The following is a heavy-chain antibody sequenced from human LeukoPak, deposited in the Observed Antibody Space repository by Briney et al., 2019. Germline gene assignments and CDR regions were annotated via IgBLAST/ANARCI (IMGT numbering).Heavy chain of an antibody. Sequence: SETLSLTCTVSGGSLSSGGYYWSWIRQPPGKGLEWIGYIYYSGSTYYNPSLKSRVTISVDTSKNQFSLKLSSVTAADTAVYYCARVITMVRGVPNFDYWGQGTLVTVSS. V-gene: IGHV4-31*03. D-gene: IGHD3-10*01. J-gene: IGHJ4*02. CDR1: GGSLSSGGYY. CDR2: IYYSGST. CDR3: ARVITMVRGVPNFDY.